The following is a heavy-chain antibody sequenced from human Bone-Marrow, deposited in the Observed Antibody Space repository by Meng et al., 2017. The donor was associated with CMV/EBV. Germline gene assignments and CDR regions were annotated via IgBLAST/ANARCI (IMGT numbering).Heavy chain of an antibody. D-gene: IGHD3-3*01. J-gene: IGHJ6*02. CDR3: ARGGPRITIFGVATHRGMDV. CDR2: IKQDGSEK. V-gene: IGHV3-7*03. Sequence: GGSLRLSCAASGFTFSSYWMSWVRQAPGKGLEWVANIKQDGSEKYYVDSVKGRFTISRDNAKNSLYLQMNSLRAEDTAVYYCARGGPRITIFGVATHRGMDVWGQGTTVTVSS. CDR1: GFTFSSYW.